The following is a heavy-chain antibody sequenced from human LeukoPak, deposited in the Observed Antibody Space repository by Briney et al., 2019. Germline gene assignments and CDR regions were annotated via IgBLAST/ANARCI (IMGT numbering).Heavy chain of an antibody. D-gene: IGHD1-26*01. V-gene: IGHV3-23*01. CDR1: GFTFSSYA. CDR2: ISGSGGST. J-gene: IGHJ3*02. CDR3: AKDPIVGATTGTDAFDI. Sequence: PGGSPRLSCAASGFTFSSYAMSWVRQAPGKGLEWVSAISGSGGSTYYADSVKGRFTISRDNSKNTLYLQMNSLRAEDTAVYYCAKDPIVGATTGTDAFDIWGQGTMVTVSS.